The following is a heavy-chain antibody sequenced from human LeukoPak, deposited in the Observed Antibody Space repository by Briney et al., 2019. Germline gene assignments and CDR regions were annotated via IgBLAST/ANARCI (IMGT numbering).Heavy chain of an antibody. J-gene: IGHJ3*02. V-gene: IGHV4-61*01. CDR2: VHYSDNT. CDR3: ARDRRLDLLHAFDI. CDR1: GDSISSRNYY. D-gene: IGHD1-26*01. Sequence: SETLSLTCTVSGDSISSRNYYCGWIRQPPGKGLEWIAYVHYSDNTNYNPSLKSRVTISLDTSKNQFSLKLSSVTAADTAVYYCARDRRLDLLHAFDIWGQGTMVTVSS.